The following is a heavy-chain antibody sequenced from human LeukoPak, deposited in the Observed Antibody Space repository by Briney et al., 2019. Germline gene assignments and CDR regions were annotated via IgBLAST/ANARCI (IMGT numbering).Heavy chain of an antibody. CDR3: ARINVDTAMVPYFDY. Sequence: SGPMLVNPTQTLTLTCTFSGFSLSTSGMRVSWIRQPPGKALAWLARIDWDDDKYCSTSLKTRLTISKATSKNQVVLTMTNMDPVDTATYYCARINVDTAMVPYFDYWGQGTLVTVSS. CDR1: GFSLSTSGMR. CDR2: IDWDDDK. V-gene: IGHV2-70*04. J-gene: IGHJ4*02. D-gene: IGHD5-18*01.